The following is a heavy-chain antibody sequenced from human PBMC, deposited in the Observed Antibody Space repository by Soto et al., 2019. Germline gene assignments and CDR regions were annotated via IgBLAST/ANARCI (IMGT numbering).Heavy chain of an antibody. J-gene: IGHJ5*02. CDR2: IYYSGST. V-gene: IGHV4-39*07. D-gene: IGHD6-13*01. CDR1: GGSISSSSYY. Sequence: SETLSLTCTVSGGSISSSSYYWCWVRHPPGKGLEWIGSIYYSGSTYYNPSLRSRVTISVDRSENQFSLKLSSVTAADTAVYYCVRESAASGPNSFDTWGPGTLVTVSS. CDR3: VRESAASGPNSFDT.